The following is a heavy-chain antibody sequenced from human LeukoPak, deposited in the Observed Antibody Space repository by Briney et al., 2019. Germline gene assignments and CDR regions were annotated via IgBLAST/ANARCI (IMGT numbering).Heavy chain of an antibody. Sequence: SVKVSFKASGGTFSSYAISWVRQAPGQGLEWMGGIIPIFGTANYAQKFQGRVTITADESTSTAYMELSSLRSEDTAVYYCAGNEYSSSSREQDYWGQGTLVTVSS. CDR2: IIPIFGTA. CDR3: AGNEYSSSSREQDY. V-gene: IGHV1-69*13. J-gene: IGHJ4*02. CDR1: GGTFSSYA. D-gene: IGHD6-6*01.